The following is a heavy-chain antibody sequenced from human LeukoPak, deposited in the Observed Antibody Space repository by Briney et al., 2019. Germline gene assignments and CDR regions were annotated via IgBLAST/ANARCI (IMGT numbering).Heavy chain of an antibody. D-gene: IGHD2-15*01. CDR3: AGGPYCSGGTCSFYFYGLAV. V-gene: IGHV4-34*01. CDR1: GGSFSGYS. CDR2: INHRGST. Sequence: SETLSLTCGVHGGSFSGYSCNRIRQPPGKGLEWIGEINHRGSTTYNPSLKSRVTISEDTSKKQFSLKLTSVTAADTAIYYCAGGPYCSGGTCSFYFYGLAVWGPGTAVTVSS. J-gene: IGHJ6*02.